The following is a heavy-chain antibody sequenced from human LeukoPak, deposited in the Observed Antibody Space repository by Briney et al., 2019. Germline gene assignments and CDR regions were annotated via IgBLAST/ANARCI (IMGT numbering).Heavy chain of an antibody. CDR2: INHSGST. CDR1: GGSFSGYY. V-gene: IGHV4-34*01. J-gene: IGHJ6*03. CDR3: ARTHYYYMDV. Sequence: ASETLSLTCAVYGGSFSGYYWSWIRQPPGKGLEWIGEINHSGSTNYNPSLKSRVTISVDTSKNQFSLKLSSVTAADTAVYYCARTHYYYMDVWGKGTTVTVSS.